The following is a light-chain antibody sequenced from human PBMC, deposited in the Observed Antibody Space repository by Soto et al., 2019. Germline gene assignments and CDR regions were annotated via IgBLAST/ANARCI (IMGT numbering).Light chain of an antibody. CDR3: HQYDNWPRT. V-gene: IGKV3-15*01. Sequence: EIVMTQSPVTLSVSPGERATLSCRASQSVISKLAWYQQKPGQAPRPLIYGASTRAIGIPDRFSGSGSGTEFTLTISSLQSEDFAVYYCHQYDNWPRTFGQGTKV. CDR1: QSVISK. J-gene: IGKJ1*01. CDR2: GAS.